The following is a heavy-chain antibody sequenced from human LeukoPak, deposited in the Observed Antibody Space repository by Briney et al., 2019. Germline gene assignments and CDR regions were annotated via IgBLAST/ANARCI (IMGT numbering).Heavy chain of an antibody. CDR3: ASSSRHYYYGSGSQYYFDY. CDR2: INHSGST. D-gene: IGHD3-10*01. V-gene: IGHV4-34*01. J-gene: IGHJ4*02. CDR1: GGSFSGYY. Sequence: PSETVSLTCAVYGGSFSGYYWGWIRQPPGKGLEWMGEINHSGSTNYKPSLKSRVNISVETSKNQFSLKLSSVTAADTAVYYCASSSRHYYYGSGSQYYFDYWGQGTLVTVSS.